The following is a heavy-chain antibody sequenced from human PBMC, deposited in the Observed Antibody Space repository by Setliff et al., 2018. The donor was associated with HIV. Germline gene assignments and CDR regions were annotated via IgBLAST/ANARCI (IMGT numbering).Heavy chain of an antibody. J-gene: IGHJ1*01. Sequence: GESLTLSCAASGFTFSNYWMNWVRQAPGKGLEWVANIKQDGSEKYYVDPVKGRFTISRDNAKNSLSLQMNSLRAEDTAVYYCARDSSSWSWAEYFQFWGQGTPVTVSS. D-gene: IGHD6-13*01. CDR3: ARDSSSWSWAEYFQF. CDR2: IKQDGSEK. V-gene: IGHV3-7*01. CDR1: GFTFSNYW.